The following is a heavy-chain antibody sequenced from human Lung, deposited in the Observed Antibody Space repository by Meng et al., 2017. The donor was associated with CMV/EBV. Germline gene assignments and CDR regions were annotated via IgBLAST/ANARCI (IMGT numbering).Heavy chain of an antibody. Sequence: GGSLRLSCKGSGYSFTNYWIGWVRQMPGKGLEWMGIIHPGDSDTRYSPSFQGQVTISADKSINTAYLQWSSLKASDTAMYYCARQGGYAEGGSDYWGQGTLVTFSS. D-gene: IGHD5-12*01. J-gene: IGHJ4*02. CDR2: IHPGDSDT. CDR3: ARQGGYAEGGSDY. V-gene: IGHV5-51*01. CDR1: GYSFTNYW.